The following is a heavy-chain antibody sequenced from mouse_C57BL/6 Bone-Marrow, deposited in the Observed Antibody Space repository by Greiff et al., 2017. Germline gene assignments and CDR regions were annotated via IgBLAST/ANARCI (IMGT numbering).Heavy chain of an antibody. Sequence: VQLKESGEGLVKPGGSLKLSCAASGFTFSSYAMSWVRQTPEKRLEWVAYISSGGDYIYYADTVKGRFTISRDNARNTLYLQMSSLKSEDTAMYYCTRVGYGNYEYYFDYWGQGTTLTVSS. CDR2: ISSGGDYI. D-gene: IGHD2-1*01. J-gene: IGHJ2*01. V-gene: IGHV5-9-1*02. CDR3: TRVGYGNYEYYFDY. CDR1: GFTFSSYA.